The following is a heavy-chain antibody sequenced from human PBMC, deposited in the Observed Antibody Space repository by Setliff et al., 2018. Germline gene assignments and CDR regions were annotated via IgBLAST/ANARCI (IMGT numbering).Heavy chain of an antibody. Sequence: PGGSLRLSCAASGFTFSAAWMTWLRLGPGKGLEWVALIKGPGATDYSASVKDRFTNSRDNSKNILYLQMNDLKSEDTAVYYCAADFPGGAFPFDYLGQGTMVTVSS. D-gene: IGHD2-8*02. V-gene: IGHV3-15*01. CDR1: GFTFSAAW. J-gene: IGHJ4*02. CDR2: IKGPGAT. CDR3: AADFPGGAFPFDY.